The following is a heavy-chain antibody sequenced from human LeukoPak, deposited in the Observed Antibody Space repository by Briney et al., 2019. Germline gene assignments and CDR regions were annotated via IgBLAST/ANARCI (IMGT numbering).Heavy chain of an antibody. Sequence: GGSLRLSCAASGFILTNSNMNWVRQAPGKGLEWVSYISKTETSVYYADSVKGRFAMSRDRAKNSLYLQMNTLRAEDTAVYYCAKDGNPGFWSGPHYYWGQGTLVTGSS. CDR1: GFILTNSN. D-gene: IGHD3-3*01. CDR3: AKDGNPGFWSGPHYY. CDR2: ISKTETSV. J-gene: IGHJ4*01. V-gene: IGHV3-48*01.